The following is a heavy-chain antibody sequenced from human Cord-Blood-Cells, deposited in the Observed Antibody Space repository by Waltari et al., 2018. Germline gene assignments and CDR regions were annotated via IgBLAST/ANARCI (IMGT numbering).Heavy chain of an antibody. J-gene: IGHJ6*03. Sequence: YGMHWVRQAPGKGLEWVAVIWYDGSNKYYADSVKGRFTISRDNSKNTLYLQMNSLRAEDTAVYYCARDWFDIVVVPAAKFYYYYMDVWGKGTTVTVCS. CDR3: ARDWFDIVVVPAAKFYYYYMDV. D-gene: IGHD2-2*01. V-gene: IGHV3-33*01. CDR2: IWYDGSNK. CDR1: YG.